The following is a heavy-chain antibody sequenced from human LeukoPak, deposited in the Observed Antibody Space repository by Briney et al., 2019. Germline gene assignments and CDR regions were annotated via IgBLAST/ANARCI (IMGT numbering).Heavy chain of an antibody. J-gene: IGHJ4*02. CDR2: IGIRGDT. CDR3: ASGGIQVSGIDEFDY. CDR1: GFTFIDYD. Sequence: GGSLRLSCAASGFTFIDYDMQWVRQVRGKGLEGVSAIGIRGDTHYSGSVKGRFTISRENAESSLYLQMNSLRAEDRAVYYCASGGIQVSGIDEFDYWGQGTLVTVSS. V-gene: IGHV3-13*01. D-gene: IGHD6-19*01.